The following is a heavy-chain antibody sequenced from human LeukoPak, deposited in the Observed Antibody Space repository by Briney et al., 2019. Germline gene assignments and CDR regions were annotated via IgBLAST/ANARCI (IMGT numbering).Heavy chain of an antibody. V-gene: IGHV3-53*04. CDR3: ARGKLANTICGMDV. CDR1: GFTVNTNY. J-gene: IGHJ6*02. CDR2: LYIDGST. Sequence: GGSLRLSCVASGFTVNTNYMNWVRQAPGKGLEWVSVLYIDGSTYYADSVKGRFTISRQNSKNTLYLQMNSLRDEDTAVYHCARGKLANTICGMDVWGQGTTVTVSS. D-gene: IGHD1-1*01.